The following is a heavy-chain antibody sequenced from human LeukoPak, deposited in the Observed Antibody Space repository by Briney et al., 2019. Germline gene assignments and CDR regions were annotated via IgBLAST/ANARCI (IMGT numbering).Heavy chain of an antibody. CDR1: GFTFSTYS. D-gene: IGHD2/OR15-2a*01. V-gene: IGHV3-48*01. CDR3: ASITDY. CDR2: ISSSSSTI. J-gene: IGHJ4*02. Sequence: GGSLRLSCAASGFTFSTYSMNWVRQAPGKGLEWVSFISSSSSTIHYADSVKGRFTISRDNSKNTLYLQMNSLRAEDTAVYYCASITDYWGQGTLVTVSS.